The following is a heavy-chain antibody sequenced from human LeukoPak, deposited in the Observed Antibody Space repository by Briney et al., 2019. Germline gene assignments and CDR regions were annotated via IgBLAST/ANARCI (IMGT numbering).Heavy chain of an antibody. CDR1: GFTFSDYY. V-gene: IGHV3-11*04. J-gene: IGHJ5*02. CDR2: ISSSGGTI. D-gene: IGHD4-17*01. CDR3: ARDLATVTTTPWFDP. Sequence: PGGSLRLSCAASGFTFSDYYMSWIRQAPGKGLEWVSYISSSGGTIYYADSVKGRFTISRDNAKNSLYLQMNSLRAEDTAVYYCARDLATVTTTPWFDPWGRGTLVTVSS.